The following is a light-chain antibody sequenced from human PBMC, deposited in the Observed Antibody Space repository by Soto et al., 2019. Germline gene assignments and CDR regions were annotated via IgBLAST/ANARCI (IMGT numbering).Light chain of an antibody. J-gene: IGLJ2*01. Sequence: QSALTQPRSVSGSPGQSVTISCTGTSSDIGAYDFVSWYQQHPGKAPKLMVYDVNKWPSGIPDRFSGSKSGNTASLTISGLQADDEADYYCCSYAGTYTLFGGGTKLTVL. CDR1: SSDIGAYDF. CDR3: CSYAGTYTL. CDR2: DVN. V-gene: IGLV2-11*01.